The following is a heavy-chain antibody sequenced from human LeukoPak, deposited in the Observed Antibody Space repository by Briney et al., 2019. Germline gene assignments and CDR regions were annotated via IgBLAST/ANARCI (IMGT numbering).Heavy chain of an antibody. CDR3: ARKPGYSGYDPHFDY. J-gene: IGHJ4*02. Sequence: PGGSLRLSCAASGFTVCSNYMSWVRQAPGKGLEWVSVIYSGGSTYYADSVKGRFTISRDNSKNTLYLQMNSLRAEDTAVYYCARKPGYSGYDPHFDYWGQGTLVTVSS. D-gene: IGHD5-12*01. CDR2: IYSGGST. CDR1: GFTVCSNY. V-gene: IGHV3-53*01.